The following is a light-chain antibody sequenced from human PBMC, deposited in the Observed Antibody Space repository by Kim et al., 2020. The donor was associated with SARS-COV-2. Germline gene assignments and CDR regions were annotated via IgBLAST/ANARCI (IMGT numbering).Light chain of an antibody. CDR2: GAS. Sequence: LSPGERATLSCRASQSVSSNLAWYQQKTGQAPRLLIYGASTRATGIPTRFSGGGSGTEFTLRISSLQSEDSAVYYCQQNNNWPLTFGGGTKVDIK. CDR3: QQNNNWPLT. J-gene: IGKJ4*01. CDR1: QSVSSN. V-gene: IGKV3-15*01.